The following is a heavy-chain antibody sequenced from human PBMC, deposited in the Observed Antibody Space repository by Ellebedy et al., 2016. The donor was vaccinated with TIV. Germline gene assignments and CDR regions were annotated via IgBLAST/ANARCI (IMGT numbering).Heavy chain of an antibody. CDR3: AKATTAYGDYINELFDY. CDR2: ISYDGTNK. V-gene: IGHV3-30*18. J-gene: IGHJ4*02. Sequence: GGSLRLSXAASGFTFSTYAMHWVRQAPGKGLEWVAVISYDGTNKYYADSVKGRLSVSRDNSKNTVYLQMSSLRAEDTAVYYCAKATTAYGDYINELFDYWGQGTLVTVSS. CDR1: GFTFSTYA. D-gene: IGHD4-17*01.